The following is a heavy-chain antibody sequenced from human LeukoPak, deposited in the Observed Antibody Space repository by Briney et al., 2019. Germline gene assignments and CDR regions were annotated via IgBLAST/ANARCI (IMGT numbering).Heavy chain of an antibody. Sequence: GGSLRLSCAASGFTFSSYAMHWVRQAPGKGLEWVAVISYDGSNKYYADSVKGRFTISRDNSKNTLYLQMNSLRAEDTAVYYCARDPGWSGSGYWGQGTLVTVSS. CDR1: GFTFSSYA. J-gene: IGHJ4*02. CDR2: ISYDGSNK. D-gene: IGHD3-3*01. V-gene: IGHV3-30-3*01. CDR3: ARDPGWSGSGY.